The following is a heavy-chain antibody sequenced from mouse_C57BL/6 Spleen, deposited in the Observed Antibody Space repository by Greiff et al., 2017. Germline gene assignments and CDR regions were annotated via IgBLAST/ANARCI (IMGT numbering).Heavy chain of an antibody. CDR1: GYTFTDYN. Sequence: EVQLQQSGPELVRPGASVKMSCKASGYTFTDYNMHWVKQSHGKSLEWIGYINPNNGGTSYNQKFKGKATLTVNTSSSTAYMELRSLTSEDSAVYYCARSNYDGYPLFDYWGQGTTLTVSS. J-gene: IGHJ2*01. V-gene: IGHV1-22*01. CDR2: INPNNGGT. CDR3: ARSNYDGYPLFDY. D-gene: IGHD2-3*01.